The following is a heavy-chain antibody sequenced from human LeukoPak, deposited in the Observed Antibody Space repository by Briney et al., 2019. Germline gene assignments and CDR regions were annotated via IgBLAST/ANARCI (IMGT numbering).Heavy chain of an antibody. V-gene: IGHV1-2*02. J-gene: IGHJ5*02. CDR1: GYTFTGYY. CDR3: ASLGQVVVTPRNAVSA. D-gene: IGHD4-23*01. CDR2: INPNSGGT. Sequence: ASVTVSCKASGYTFTGYYMHWVRQAPGQGLEWMGWINPNSGGTNYAQKFQGRVTMTRDTSISTAYMELSRLRSDDTAVYYCASLGQVVVTPRNAVSAWGQGTLVTVSS.